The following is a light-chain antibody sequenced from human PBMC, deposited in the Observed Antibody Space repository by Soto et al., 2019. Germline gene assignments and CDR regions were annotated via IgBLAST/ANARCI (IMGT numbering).Light chain of an antibody. CDR3: QNYTSAPFT. Sequence: DIQMTQSPSSLSASVGDRGTITCRASQGISNYLAWYQQKPWKVPNLLIYAASTLQSVVPSRFSGSGSGTDFTLTISSLQAEDFGTYYCQNYTSAPFTFCPGTKVDI. CDR2: AAS. CDR1: QGISNY. J-gene: IGKJ3*01. V-gene: IGKV1-27*01.